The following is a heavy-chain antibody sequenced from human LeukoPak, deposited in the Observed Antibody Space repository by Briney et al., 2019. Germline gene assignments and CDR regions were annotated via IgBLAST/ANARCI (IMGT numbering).Heavy chain of an antibody. CDR1: GGSISSYY. V-gene: IGHV4-59*01. CDR2: IYYSGST. J-gene: IGHJ6*02. Sequence: PSETLSLTCTVSGGSISSYYWSWIRQPPGKGLEWIGYIYYSGSTNYNPSLKSRVTISVDTSKNQFSLKLSSVTAADTAVYYCARSSSGSYFDYYYYGMDVWGQGTTVTVSS. CDR3: ARSSSGSYFDYYYYGMDV. D-gene: IGHD1-26*01.